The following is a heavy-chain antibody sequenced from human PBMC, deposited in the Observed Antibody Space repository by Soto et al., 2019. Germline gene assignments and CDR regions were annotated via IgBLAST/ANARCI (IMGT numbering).Heavy chain of an antibody. V-gene: IGHV4-34*01. CDR2: INHSGST. J-gene: IGHJ5*02. CDR1: GGSFSRYY. D-gene: IGHD3-10*01. CDR3: ARAGGFNWFDP. Sequence: SETLSLTCAVYGGSFSRYYWSWIRQPPGKGLEWIGEINHSGSTNYNPSLKSRVTISVDTSKNQFSLKLSSVTAADTAVYYCARAGGFNWFDPWGQGTLVTVSS.